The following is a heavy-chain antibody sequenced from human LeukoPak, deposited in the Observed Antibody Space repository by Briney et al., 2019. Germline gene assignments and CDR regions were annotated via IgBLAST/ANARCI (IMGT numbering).Heavy chain of an antibody. J-gene: IGHJ4*02. CDR3: ARDWDDYGYFDY. CDR2: INPSGGST. V-gene: IGHV1-46*01. CDR1: GYTFTSYY. Sequence: ASVKVSCKASGYTFTSYYMHWVRQAPGQGLEWMGIINPSGGSTSYAQKFQGRVTMTRDTSISTAYMELSRLRSDDTAVYYCARDWDDYGYFDYWGQGTLVTVSS. D-gene: IGHD4-17*01.